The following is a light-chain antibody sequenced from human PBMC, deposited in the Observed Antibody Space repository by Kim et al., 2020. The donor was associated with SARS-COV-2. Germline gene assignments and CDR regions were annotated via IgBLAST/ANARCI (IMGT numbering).Light chain of an antibody. Sequence: VSPVQTARITCSGDMLARKYARWFQQKAGQAPVMVIYRDTERPSGIPGRFSGSTSGTTVPLTISGAQVEDEADYYCFSASDNNLVFGGGTQLTVL. V-gene: IGLV3-27*01. CDR2: RDT. CDR3: FSASDNNLV. J-gene: IGLJ3*02. CDR1: MLARKY.